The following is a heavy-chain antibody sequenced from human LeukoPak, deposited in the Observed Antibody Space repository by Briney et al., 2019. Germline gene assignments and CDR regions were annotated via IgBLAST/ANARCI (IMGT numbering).Heavy chain of an antibody. D-gene: IGHD2-2*01. CDR1: GFIFSNYG. CDR3: ARWVCSSTSCYYFDY. V-gene: IGHV3-21*01. Sequence: GGSLRLSCAASGFIFSNYGMSWVRQAPGKGLEWVSSISNSSTYIYYADSVKGRFTISRDNVQNSLSLQMNSLRAEDTAVYFCARWVCSSTSCYYFDYWGQGSLVVVSS. J-gene: IGHJ4*02. CDR2: ISNSSTYI.